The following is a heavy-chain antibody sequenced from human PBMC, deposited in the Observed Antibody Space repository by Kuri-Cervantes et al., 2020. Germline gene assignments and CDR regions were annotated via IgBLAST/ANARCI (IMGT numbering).Heavy chain of an antibody. V-gene: IGHV1-69*05. CDR2: IIPIFGTA. CDR3: ARGSSTPRDHNAAFDI. J-gene: IGHJ3*02. Sequence: SVKVSCKASGGTFSSYAISWVRQAPGQGLEWMGGIIPIFGTANYAQKFQGRVTITTDESKSTAYMELSSLRSEDTAVYYCARGSSTPRDHNAAFDIWGQGTMVTVSS. D-gene: IGHD1-26*01. CDR1: GGTFSSYA.